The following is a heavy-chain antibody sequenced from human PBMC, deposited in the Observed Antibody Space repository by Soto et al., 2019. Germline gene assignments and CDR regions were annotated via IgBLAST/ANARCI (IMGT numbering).Heavy chain of an antibody. J-gene: IGHJ4*02. D-gene: IGHD3-10*01. Sequence: SETLSLTCTVSGGSINNYYWSWIRQPPGKGLEWIGYIFFSGSTHYNPSLNSRVTISLDASKNQFSLKLSSVTAADTAVYYCARVIYYGSVESWGQGTPVTVSS. CDR3: ARVIYYGSVES. V-gene: IGHV4-59*01. CDR1: GGSINNYY. CDR2: IFFSGST.